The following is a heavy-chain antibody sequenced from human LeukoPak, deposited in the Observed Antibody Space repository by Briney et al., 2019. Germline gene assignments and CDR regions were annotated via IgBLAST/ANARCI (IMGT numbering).Heavy chain of an antibody. J-gene: IGHJ4*02. Sequence: SETLSLTCTVSGGSISSYYWSWIRQPPGKGLEWIGYIYTSGSTNYNPSLKSRVTISADTSKNQFSLKLSSVTAADTAVYYCARQPSYLYSSSSYFDYWGQGTLVTVSS. D-gene: IGHD6-6*01. CDR3: ARQPSYLYSSSSYFDY. CDR2: IYTSGST. V-gene: IGHV4-4*09. CDR1: GGSISSYY.